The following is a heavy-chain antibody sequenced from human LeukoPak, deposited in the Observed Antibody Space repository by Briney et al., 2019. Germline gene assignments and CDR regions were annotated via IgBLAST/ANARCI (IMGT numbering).Heavy chain of an antibody. CDR3: ASDHPMLEAAAPNFDY. CDR2: IYHSGST. J-gene: IGHJ4*02. V-gene: IGHV4-38-2*02. D-gene: IGHD2-15*01. Sequence: SETLSLTCTVSGGSISSYYWSWIRQPPGKGLEWIGSIYHSGSTYYNPSLKSRVTISVDTSKNQFSLKLSSVTAADTAVYYCASDHPMLEAAAPNFDYWGQGTLVTVSS. CDR1: GGSISSYY.